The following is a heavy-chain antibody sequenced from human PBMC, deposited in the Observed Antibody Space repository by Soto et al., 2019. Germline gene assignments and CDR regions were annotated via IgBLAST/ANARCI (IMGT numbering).Heavy chain of an antibody. V-gene: IGHV3-23*01. Sequence: GGSLRLSCAASGFTFSSYAMSWVRQAPGKGLEWVSAISGSGGSTYYADSVKGRFTISRDNSKNTLYLQMNSLRAEDTDVYYCATHTGDSIDAFDIWGQGTMVTVSS. CDR2: ISGSGGST. J-gene: IGHJ3*02. CDR1: GFTFSSYA. D-gene: IGHD3-10*01. CDR3: ATHTGDSIDAFDI.